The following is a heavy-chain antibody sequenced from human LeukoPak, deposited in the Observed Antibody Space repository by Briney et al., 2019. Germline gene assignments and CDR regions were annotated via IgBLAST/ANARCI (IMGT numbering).Heavy chain of an antibody. J-gene: IGHJ4*02. CDR1: GGSISGYH. D-gene: IGHD3-3*01. V-gene: IGHV4-59*01. CDR3: ARNYDFWSGYLDY. CDR2: IHYSGST. Sequence: SETLSLTCTVSGGSISGYHWSWIRQPPGKGLEWIGYIHYSGSTNNNPSLKSRVTISVDTSKNQFSLKLTSVTAADTAVYYCARNYDFWSGYLDYWGQGTLVTVSS.